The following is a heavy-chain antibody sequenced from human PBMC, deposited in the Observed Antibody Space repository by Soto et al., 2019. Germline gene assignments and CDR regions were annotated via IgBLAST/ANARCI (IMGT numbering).Heavy chain of an antibody. CDR2: IKQDVSEK. Sequence: RLSWAASGFTFSSNWMIWVRQALGKGLEWVANIKQDVSEKYYRDSVKGRFTISRDKGKNSLYLQMNSLRAEDTAVYYCARESTYYYGSGSYLGLGMDIWGQGTTGTVAS. CDR1: GFTFSSNW. CDR3: ARESTYYYGSGSYLGLGMDI. V-gene: IGHV3-7*01. J-gene: IGHJ6*02. D-gene: IGHD3-10*01.